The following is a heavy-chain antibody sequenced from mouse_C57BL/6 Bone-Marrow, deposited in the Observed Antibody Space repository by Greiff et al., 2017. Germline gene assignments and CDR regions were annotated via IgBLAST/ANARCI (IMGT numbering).Heavy chain of an antibody. V-gene: IGHV1-81*01. CDR2: IYPRSGNT. CDR1: GYTFTSYG. Sequence: VMLVESGAELARPGASVKLSCKASGYTFTSYGISWVKQRTGQGLEWIGEIYPRSGNTYYNEKFKGKATLTADKSSSTAYMELRSLTSEDSAVYFCARGYDYDGFAYWGQGTLVTVSA. D-gene: IGHD2-4*01. J-gene: IGHJ3*01. CDR3: ARGYDYDGFAY.